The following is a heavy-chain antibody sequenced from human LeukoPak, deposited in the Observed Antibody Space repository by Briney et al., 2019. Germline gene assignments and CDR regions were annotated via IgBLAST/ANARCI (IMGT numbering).Heavy chain of an antibody. CDR2: ISGSGGST. D-gene: IGHD6-13*01. V-gene: IGHV3-23*01. Sequence: GGSLRLSCAASGFTFISYAMRWVRQAPGKGLEGVSAISGSGGSTYYADSVKGRFTISRDNAKNTLYLQMNSLRAEDTAVYYCAKYRQLVQGVVDYWGQETLVTVSS. CDR3: AKYRQLVQGVVDY. CDR1: GFTFISYA. J-gene: IGHJ4*02.